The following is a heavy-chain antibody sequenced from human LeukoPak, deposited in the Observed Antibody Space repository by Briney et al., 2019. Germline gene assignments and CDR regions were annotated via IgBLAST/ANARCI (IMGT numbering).Heavy chain of an antibody. D-gene: IGHD3-9*01. CDR2: ISGSGANT. CDR3: AKERAGYINPYYFDY. V-gene: IGHV3-23*01. J-gene: IGHJ4*02. CDR1: GFAFGSLS. Sequence: GGSLRLSCVASGFAFGSLSMSWVRQAPGKGLEWVSTISGSGANTYYADSVRGRFTISRDNSKNTLYLHMNSLRAEDTAVYYCAKERAGYINPYYFDYWGQGTLVTVSS.